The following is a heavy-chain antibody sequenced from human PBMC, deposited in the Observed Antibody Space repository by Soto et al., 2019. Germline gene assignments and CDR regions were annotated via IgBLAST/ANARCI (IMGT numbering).Heavy chain of an antibody. CDR1: GFTFSSYV. CDR3: AKDREASSSWYLLSLFEY. V-gene: IGHV3-23*01. J-gene: IGHJ4*02. Sequence: PGGSLRLSCAASGFTFSSYVMSWVCQAPGKGLEWVSAISGSGGSTYYADSVKGRFTISRDNSKNTLYLQMNSLRAEDTAVYYCAKDREASSSWYLLSLFEYWGQGTLVTVSS. D-gene: IGHD6-13*01. CDR2: ISGSGGST.